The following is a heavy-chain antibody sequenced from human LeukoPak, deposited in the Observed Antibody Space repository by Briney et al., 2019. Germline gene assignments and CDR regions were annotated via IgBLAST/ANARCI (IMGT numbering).Heavy chain of an antibody. Sequence: SETLSLTCTVSGGSISNYYWSWIRQPAGKGLEWIGRIYTSGSTSSNPSLKSRVTMSADMPKNQFSLKLNSVTAADTAVYYCASGLGITGNPSYYYYYYMDVWGKGTTVTVSS. V-gene: IGHV4-4*07. CDR3: ASGLGITGNPSYYYYYYMDV. CDR2: IYTSGST. D-gene: IGHD1-20*01. CDR1: GGSISNYY. J-gene: IGHJ6*03.